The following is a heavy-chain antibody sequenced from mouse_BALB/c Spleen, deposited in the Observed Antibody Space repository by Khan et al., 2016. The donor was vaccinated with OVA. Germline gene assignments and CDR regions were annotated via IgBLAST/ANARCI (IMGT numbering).Heavy chain of an antibody. CDR3: ARGVTSCDY. J-gene: IGHJ2*01. CDR1: GYTFTNYG. D-gene: IGHD2-3*01. CDR2: INTYTGEP. Sequence: QIQLVQSGPELKKPGETVKISCKASGYTFTNYGMNWVKQAPGKGLKWMGWINTYTGEPTYADDFKGRFAFSLETSASTAYLQINNLKNEDTATYFCARGVTSCDYWGQGTTLTVSS. V-gene: IGHV9-3-1*01.